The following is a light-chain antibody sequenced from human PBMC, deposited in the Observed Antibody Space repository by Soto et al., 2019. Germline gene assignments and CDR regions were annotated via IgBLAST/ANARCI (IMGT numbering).Light chain of an antibody. J-gene: IGLJ2*01. CDR2: EVS. CDR3: SSYTTSSTRV. V-gene: IGLV2-14*01. CDR1: SSDIGVYDY. Sequence: QSALTQPASVSGSPGQSITISCTGTSSDIGVYDYVSWYQQHPAKAPKLMIYEVSNRPSGVSNRFSGSKSGNTASLTISGLQPEDEADYYCSSYTTSSTRVFGGGTKVTVL.